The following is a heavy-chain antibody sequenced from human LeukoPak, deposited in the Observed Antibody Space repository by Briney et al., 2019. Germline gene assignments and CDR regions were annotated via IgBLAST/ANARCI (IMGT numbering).Heavy chain of an antibody. D-gene: IGHD3-22*01. CDR3: AKDRYYYDSSGYFDY. CDR2: ISYDGSNK. J-gene: IGHJ4*02. CDR1: GSTFSSYA. Sequence: GRSLRLSCAASGSTFSSYAMHWVRQAPGKGLEWVAVISYDGSNKYYADSVKGRFTISRDNSKNTLYLQMNSLRAEDTAVYYCAKDRYYYDSSGYFDYWGQGTLVTVSS. V-gene: IGHV3-30*04.